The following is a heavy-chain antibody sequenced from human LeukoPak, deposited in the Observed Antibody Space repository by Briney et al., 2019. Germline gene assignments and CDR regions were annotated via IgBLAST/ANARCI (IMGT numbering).Heavy chain of an antibody. CDR3: ARDIRMRYSYGSQPPYYYYYMDV. D-gene: IGHD5-18*01. CDR1: GGSISSYY. V-gene: IGHV4-59*12. J-gene: IGHJ6*03. CDR2: IYYSGST. Sequence: RTSETLSLTCTVSGGSISSYYWSWLRQPPGKGLEWIGYIYYSGSTNYNPSLKSRVTISADTSKNQFSLKLSSVTAADTAVYYCARDIRMRYSYGSQPPYYYYYMDVWGKGTTVTVSS.